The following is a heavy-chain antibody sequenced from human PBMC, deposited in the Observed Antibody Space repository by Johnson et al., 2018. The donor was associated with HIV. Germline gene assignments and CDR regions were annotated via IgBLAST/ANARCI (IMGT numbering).Heavy chain of an antibody. CDR2: ISYSGSPI. Sequence: VQLVESGGGVVQPGRSLRLSCTSSAFTFSGYAMHWVRQAPGKGLEWVSYISYSGSPIYYADSVKGRFTISRDNAKNSLYLQMNSLRAEDTAVYYCAREAGTGAFDIWGQGTMVTVSS. CDR3: AREAGTGAFDI. D-gene: IGHD6-19*01. V-gene: IGHV3-48*04. J-gene: IGHJ3*02. CDR1: AFTFSGYA.